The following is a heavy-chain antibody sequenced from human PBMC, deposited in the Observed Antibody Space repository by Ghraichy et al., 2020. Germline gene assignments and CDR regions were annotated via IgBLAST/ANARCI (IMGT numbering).Heavy chain of an antibody. V-gene: IGHV4-4*07. J-gene: IGHJ6*03. CDR1: GGSISSYY. D-gene: IGHD2-2*01. CDR2: IYTSGST. Sequence: SETLSLTCTVSGGSISSYYWSWIRQPAGKGLEWIGRIYTSGSTNYNPSLKSRVTMSVDTSKNQFSLKLSSVTAADTAVYYCARGALVPAATGGYYYYYYMDVWGKGTTVTVSS. CDR3: ARGALVPAATGGYYYYYYMDV.